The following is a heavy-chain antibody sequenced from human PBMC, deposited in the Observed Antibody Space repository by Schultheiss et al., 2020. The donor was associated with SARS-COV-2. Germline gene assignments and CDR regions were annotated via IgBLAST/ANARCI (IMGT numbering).Heavy chain of an antibody. Sequence: GGSLRLSCAASGFTFSSYGMHWVRQAPGKGLEWVGRIKSKTDGGTTDYAAPVKGRFTISRDDSKNTLYLQMNSLKTEDTAVYYCTTDDYGDYGHYYYYGMDVWGQGTTVTVSS. V-gene: IGHV3-15*07. CDR3: TTDDYGDYGHYYYYGMDV. CDR1: GFTFSSYG. D-gene: IGHD4-17*01. J-gene: IGHJ6*02. CDR2: IKSKTDGGTT.